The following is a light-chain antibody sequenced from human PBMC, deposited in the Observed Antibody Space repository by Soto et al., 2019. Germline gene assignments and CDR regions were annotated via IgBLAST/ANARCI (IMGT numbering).Light chain of an antibody. V-gene: IGKV3-20*01. CDR1: QSVDRGY. Sequence: EVVLTQSPGTPSLSPGERATLSCRDSQSVDRGYLAWYQQKPGQAPRLLIYGASSATGIPDRFSGGGSGSDFALAISRLEPEGFPVYNCQQYGRSPPLSFGGWTTVDIK. J-gene: IGKJ4*01. CDR2: GAS. CDR3: QQYGRSPPLS.